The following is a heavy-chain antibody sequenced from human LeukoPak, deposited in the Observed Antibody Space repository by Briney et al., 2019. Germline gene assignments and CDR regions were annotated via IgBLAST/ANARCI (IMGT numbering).Heavy chain of an antibody. CDR3: ARAVTLTGIDY. Sequence: GASVKVSCKASGYTFTGSYIHWVRQAPGQGLEWMGWINPNSGYTDSAQSFQGRVTLTSDTSISTAYMELSSLRSDDTAVYYCARAVTLTGIDYWGQGTLVTVSS. V-gene: IGHV1-2*02. D-gene: IGHD1-20*01. CDR2: INPNSGYT. J-gene: IGHJ4*02. CDR1: GYTFTGSY.